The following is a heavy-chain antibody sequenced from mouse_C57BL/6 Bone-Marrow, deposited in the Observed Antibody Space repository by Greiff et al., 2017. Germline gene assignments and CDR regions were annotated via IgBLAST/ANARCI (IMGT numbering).Heavy chain of an antibody. V-gene: IGHV1-19*01. Sequence: EVQLHQSGPVLVKPGASVKMSCKASGYTFTDYYMNWVKQSHGKSLEWIGVINPYNGGTSYNQKFKGKATLTVDKSSSTAYMELNSLTSEDSAVYYCARRCAWFAYWGQGTLVTVSA. CDR3: ARRCAWFAY. J-gene: IGHJ3*01. CDR2: INPYNGGT. CDR1: GYTFTDYY.